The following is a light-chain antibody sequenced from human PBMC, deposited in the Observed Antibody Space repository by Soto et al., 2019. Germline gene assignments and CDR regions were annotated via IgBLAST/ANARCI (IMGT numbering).Light chain of an antibody. CDR3: QQYHTLPIT. CDR2: DTS. Sequence: DIQMTQSPSSRSASVGDRVTITCQASQGINNYLNWYQQKPGNAPKLLIFDTSDLETGVPSRFSGRGSGTDFTFTISSLQPEDVAAYYCQQYHTLPITFGGGTKVDIK. J-gene: IGKJ4*01. V-gene: IGKV1-33*01. CDR1: QGINNY.